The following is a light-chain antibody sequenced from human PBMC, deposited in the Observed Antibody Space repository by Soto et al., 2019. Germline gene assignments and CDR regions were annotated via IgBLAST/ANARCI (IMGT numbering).Light chain of an antibody. CDR1: SSNIGAGYD. J-gene: IGLJ3*02. V-gene: IGLV1-40*01. CDR3: QSYDGSLSGWV. Sequence: QTVVTQPPSVSGAPGQRVTISCTGSSSNIGAGYDVHWYQQLPGTAPKLLIYGNSNRPSGIPDRFSGSKSGTSASLAITGLQADDEADYYCQSYDGSLSGWVFGGGTKLTVL. CDR2: GNS.